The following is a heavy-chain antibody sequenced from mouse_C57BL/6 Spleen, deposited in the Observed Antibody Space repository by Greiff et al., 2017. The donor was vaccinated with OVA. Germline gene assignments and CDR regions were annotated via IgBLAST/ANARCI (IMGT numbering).Heavy chain of an antibody. J-gene: IGHJ3*01. CDR3: ARLYGYDGAWFAY. D-gene: IGHD2-2*01. CDR2: IYPGDGDT. Sequence: QVQLKQSGAELVKPGASVKISCKASGYAFSSYWMNWVKHRPGKGLEWIGQIYPGDGDTNYNGKFKGKATLTADKSSSTAYMQLSSLTSEDSAVYFCARLYGYDGAWFAYWGQGTLVTVSA. V-gene: IGHV1-80*01. CDR1: GYAFSSYW.